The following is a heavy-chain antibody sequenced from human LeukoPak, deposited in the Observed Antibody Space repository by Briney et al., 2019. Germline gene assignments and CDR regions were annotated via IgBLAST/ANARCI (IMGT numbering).Heavy chain of an antibody. CDR1: GFTFSSYG. Sequence: GGSLRLSCAASGFTFSSYGMHWVRQAPGKGLEWVAFMRYDGSNKYYADSVKGRFTISRDNSKNTLYLQMNSLRAEGTAVYYCAKVSGEYYDFWNGYSDFDYWGQGTLVTVSS. J-gene: IGHJ4*02. V-gene: IGHV3-30*02. CDR2: MRYDGSNK. CDR3: AKVSGEYYDFWNGYSDFDY. D-gene: IGHD3-3*01.